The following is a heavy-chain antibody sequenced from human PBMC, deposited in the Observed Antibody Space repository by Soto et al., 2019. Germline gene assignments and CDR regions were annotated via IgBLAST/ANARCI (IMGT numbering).Heavy chain of an antibody. CDR2: ISSSSSYT. J-gene: IGHJ4*02. V-gene: IGHV3-11*03. CDR1: GFTFSDHY. D-gene: IGHD2-2*01. CDR3: ARYLGYCSSTSCYEVNFDY. Sequence: PGGSLRLSCAASGFTFSDHYMSWMRQAPGKGLEWVSYISSSSSYTNYADSVKGRFTISRDNAKNSLYLQMNSLRAEDTAVYYCARYLGYCSSTSCYEVNFDYWGQGTLVTVSS.